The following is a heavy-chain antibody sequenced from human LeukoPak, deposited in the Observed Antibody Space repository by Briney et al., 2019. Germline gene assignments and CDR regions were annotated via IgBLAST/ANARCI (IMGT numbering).Heavy chain of an antibody. Sequence: QPGGSLRLSCAASGFTFSTYWMHWVRQVPGKGLVWVSRLNSDGSNTGYADSVKGRFTISRDNSKNTVFLQMNSLRAEDTAVYYCAKDIAAAGGPCAYWGRGTLVTVSS. CDR1: GFTFSTYW. V-gene: IGHV3-74*01. J-gene: IGHJ4*02. CDR2: LNSDGSNT. CDR3: AKDIAAAGGPCAY. D-gene: IGHD6-13*01.